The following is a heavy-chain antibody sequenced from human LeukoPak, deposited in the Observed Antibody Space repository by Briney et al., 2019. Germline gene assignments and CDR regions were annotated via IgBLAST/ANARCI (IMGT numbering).Heavy chain of an antibody. CDR3: ARDFMVPTLWPQPYYYMDV. CDR2: INPNSGGT. Sequence: GASVKVSCKASGYTFTGYYMHWVRQAPGQGLEWMGWINPNSGGTNYAQKFQGRVTMTRDTSISTAYMELSRLRSDDTAVYYCARDFMVPTLWPQPYYYMDVWGKGTTVTISS. CDR1: GYTFTGYY. J-gene: IGHJ6*03. D-gene: IGHD4/OR15-4a*01. V-gene: IGHV1-2*02.